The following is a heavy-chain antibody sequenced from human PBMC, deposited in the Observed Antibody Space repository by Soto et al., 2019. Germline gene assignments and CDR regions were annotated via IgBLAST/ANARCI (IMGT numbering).Heavy chain of an antibody. D-gene: IGHD2-2*01. V-gene: IGHV1-46*01. CDR1: GYTFTSYY. Sequence: ASVKVSCKASGYTFTSYYMHWVRQAPGQGLEWMGIINPSGGSTSYAQKFQGRVTMTRDTSTSTVYMELSSLRSEDTAVYYCATELVVLIPAAQDAVTNWFDPWGQGTLVTVSS. CDR2: INPSGGST. CDR3: ATELVVLIPAAQDAVTNWFDP. J-gene: IGHJ5*02.